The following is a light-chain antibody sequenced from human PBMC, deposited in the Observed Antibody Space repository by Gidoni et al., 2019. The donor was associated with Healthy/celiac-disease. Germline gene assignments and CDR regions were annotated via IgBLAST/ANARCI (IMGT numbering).Light chain of an antibody. CDR2: EGS. Sequence: QSALTQPASVSGPPGQSIPISCTGTSSDVGRYNLVSWYQQHPGKAPKLMIYEGSKRPSGVSNRFSGSKSGNTASLTISGLQAEDEADYYCCSYAGSSTSLVVFGGGTKLTVL. CDR1: SSDVGRYNL. J-gene: IGLJ2*01. CDR3: CSYAGSSTSLVV. V-gene: IGLV2-23*01.